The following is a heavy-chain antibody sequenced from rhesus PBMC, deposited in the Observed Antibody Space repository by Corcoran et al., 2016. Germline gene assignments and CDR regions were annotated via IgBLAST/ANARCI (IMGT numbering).Heavy chain of an antibody. CDR3: ATGGSKSLDY. J-gene: IGHJ4*01. V-gene: IGHV1-111*02. CDR2: VDPEDGEA. CDR1: GYTFTDYY. D-gene: IGHD4-23*01. Sequence: EVQLVQSGAEVKKPGASVKISCKASGYTFTDYYLHWVRQAPGKGLEWLGRVDPEDGEARHAQKFQDRVTITADTSTDTAYMELSSLRSEDTAVYYCATGGSKSLDYWGQGVLVTVSS.